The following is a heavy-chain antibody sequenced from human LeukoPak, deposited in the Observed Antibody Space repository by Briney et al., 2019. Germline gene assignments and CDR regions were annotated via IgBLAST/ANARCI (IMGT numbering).Heavy chain of an antibody. J-gene: IGHJ4*02. Sequence: PGGSLRLSCAASGFTFSSYSMNWVRQAPGKGLEWVSPISSSSSYIYYADSVKGRFTISRDNAKNSLYLQMNSLRAEDTAVYYCARTIAAAGIDYWGQGTLVTVSS. CDR3: ARTIAAAGIDY. D-gene: IGHD6-13*01. V-gene: IGHV3-21*01. CDR2: ISSSSSYI. CDR1: GFTFSSYS.